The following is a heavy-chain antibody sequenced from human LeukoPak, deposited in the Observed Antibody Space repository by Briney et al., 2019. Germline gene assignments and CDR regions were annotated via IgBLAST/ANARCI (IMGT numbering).Heavy chain of an antibody. CDR2: IYHSGST. CDR1: GGSFSGYY. V-gene: IGHV4-30-2*01. D-gene: IGHD3-10*01. J-gene: IGHJ4*02. CDR3: ARDRGGAFDY. Sequence: SETLSLTCAVYGGSFSGYYWSWIRQPPGKGLEWIGYIYHSGSTYYNPSLKSRVTISVDRSKNQFSLKLSSVTAADTAVYYCARDRGGAFDYWGQGTLVTVSS.